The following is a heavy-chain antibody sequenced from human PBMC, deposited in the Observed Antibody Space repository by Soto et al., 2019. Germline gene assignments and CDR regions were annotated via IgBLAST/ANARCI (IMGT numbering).Heavy chain of an antibody. CDR3: ASGSRGLFTNRDFDY. Sequence: EVQLLESGGGLVQPGGSLRLSCAASGFTSSNYAMSWVRQAPGKGLEWVSVIRGRGGDTYYADSVKGRFTISRDNSKNTLHLQMNSLRAEDTAVYYCASGSRGLFTNRDFDYWGQGTLVTVSS. CDR1: GFTSSNYA. CDR2: IRGRGGDT. D-gene: IGHD3-10*01. J-gene: IGHJ4*02. V-gene: IGHV3-23*01.